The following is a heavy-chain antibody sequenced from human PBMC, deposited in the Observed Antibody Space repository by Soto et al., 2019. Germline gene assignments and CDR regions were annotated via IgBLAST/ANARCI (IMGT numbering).Heavy chain of an antibody. CDR1: GYSFTTYW. V-gene: IGHV5-51*01. Sequence: GESLKISCKGSGYSFTTYWIGWVRQMPGKGLEWMGIIYPGDSDTRYSPSFQGQVTISADKSTSTAYLQWSSLKASDTAMYYCARRDDSPTAEYFQHWGQGTLVSVSS. CDR2: IYPGDSDT. CDR3: ARRDDSPTAEYFQH. D-gene: IGHD2-21*01. J-gene: IGHJ1*01.